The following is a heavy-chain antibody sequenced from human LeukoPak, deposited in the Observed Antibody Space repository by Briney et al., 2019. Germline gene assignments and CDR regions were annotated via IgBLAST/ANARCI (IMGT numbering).Heavy chain of an antibody. CDR1: GYTFTSYG. CDR3: LVVVPAAETRYYFDY. V-gene: IGHV1-18*01. Sequence: ASVKVSCKASGYTFTSYGISWVRQAPGQGLEWMEWISAYNGNTNYAQKLQGRVTMTTDTSTSTAYMELRSLRSDDTAVYYCLVVVPAAETRYYFDYWGQGTLVTVSS. J-gene: IGHJ4*02. CDR2: ISAYNGNT. D-gene: IGHD2-2*01.